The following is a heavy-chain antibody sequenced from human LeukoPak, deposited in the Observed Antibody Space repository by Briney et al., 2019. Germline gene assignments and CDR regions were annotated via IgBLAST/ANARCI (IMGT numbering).Heavy chain of an antibody. CDR1: GGSIRSYY. Sequence: SETLSLTCTVSGGSIRSYYWSWIRQPPGKGVEWIGYIYYSGSTNYSPSLRSRVSISVDTSNNQFSLKLASVTAADTAIYYCARGGGGYAFDFWGQGTLVTVSS. J-gene: IGHJ4*02. CDR2: IYYSGST. V-gene: IGHV4-59*01. CDR3: ARGGGGYAFDF. D-gene: IGHD3-16*01.